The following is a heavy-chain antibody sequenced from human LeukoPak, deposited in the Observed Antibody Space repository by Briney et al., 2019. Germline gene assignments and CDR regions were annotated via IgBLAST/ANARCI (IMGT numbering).Heavy chain of an antibody. D-gene: IGHD2-2*01. CDR1: GYTFTGYY. CDR3: ARNPSQERYQAYYFDY. CDR2: INPNSGGT. Sequence: ASVKVSCKASGYTFTGYYMHWVRRAPGQGLEWMGWINPNSGGTNYAQKFQGRVTMTRDTSISTAYMELSRLRSDDTAVYYCARNPSQERYQAYYFDYWGQGTLVTVSS. J-gene: IGHJ4*02. V-gene: IGHV1-2*02.